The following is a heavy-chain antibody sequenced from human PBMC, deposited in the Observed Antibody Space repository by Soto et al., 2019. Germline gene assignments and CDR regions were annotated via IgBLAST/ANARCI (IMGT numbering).Heavy chain of an antibody. D-gene: IGHD2-2*01. Sequence: PSETLSLTCDVSGYSISSGYYWGWIRQPPGKGLEWIATMYYSGATYYNPSLKSRVTISVDTSKNQFSLKLSSVTAADTAVYFCAREGHCSSTSCYGPALDYWGLGVLVTVSS. CDR2: MYYSGAT. J-gene: IGHJ4*02. CDR1: GYSISSGYY. CDR3: AREGHCSSTSCYGPALDY. V-gene: IGHV4-38-2*02.